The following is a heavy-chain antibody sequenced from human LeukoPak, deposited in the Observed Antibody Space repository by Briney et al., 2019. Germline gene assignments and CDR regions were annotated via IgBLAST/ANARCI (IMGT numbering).Heavy chain of an antibody. CDR1: GFNFNNYA. J-gene: IGHJ3*02. Sequence: GGSLRLSCAASGFNFNNYAMTWVRQAPGKGLEWVSTLSGTGGSTYYADSVRGRFTISRDNSKNTLYLQMDSLRAEDTAVYYCARDRGLGAFDIWGQGTMVTVSS. CDR2: LSGTGGST. D-gene: IGHD3-10*01. CDR3: ARDRGLGAFDI. V-gene: IGHV3-23*01.